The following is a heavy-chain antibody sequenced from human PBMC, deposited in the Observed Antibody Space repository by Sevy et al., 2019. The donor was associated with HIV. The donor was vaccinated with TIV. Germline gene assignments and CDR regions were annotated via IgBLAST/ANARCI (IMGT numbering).Heavy chain of an antibody. D-gene: IGHD4-17*01. V-gene: IGHV4-38-2*01. CDR1: GYSMSSGYF. CDR2: IYHSGST. J-gene: IGHJ5*01. Sequence: SETLSLTCAVSGYSMSSGYFWGWIRQPPGKGLEWIGSIYHSGSTYYNPSLRSRVTLSVDTSKNQFSLKLSSVTAADTAVYYCARPDGANIWFDPWGQGTLVTVSS. CDR3: ARPDGANIWFDP.